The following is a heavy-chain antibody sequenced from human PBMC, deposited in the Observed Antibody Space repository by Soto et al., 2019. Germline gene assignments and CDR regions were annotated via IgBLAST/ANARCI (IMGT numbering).Heavy chain of an antibody. CDR3: ARDFSEGYCSSTSCPLPYYYYYMDV. CDR2: IYSGGST. V-gene: IGHV3-66*01. Sequence: GGSLRLSCAASGFTVSSNYMSWVRQAPGKGLEWVSVIYSGGSTYYADSVKGRFTISRDNSKNTLYLQMNSLRAEDTAVYYCARDFSEGYCSSTSCPLPYYYYYMDVWGKGTTVTVSS. CDR1: GFTVSSNY. D-gene: IGHD2-2*01. J-gene: IGHJ6*03.